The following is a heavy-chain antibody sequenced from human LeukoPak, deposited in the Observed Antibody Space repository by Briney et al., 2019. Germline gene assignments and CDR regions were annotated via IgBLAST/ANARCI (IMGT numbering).Heavy chain of an antibody. CDR2: ISGSGGST. CDR1: GFTFSSYA. CDR3: AKGMIRYFDWLVPIDY. J-gene: IGHJ4*02. V-gene: IGHV3-23*01. D-gene: IGHD3-9*01. Sequence: QPGGSLRLSCAASGFTFSSYAMSWVRQAPGKGLEWVSAISGSGGSTYYADSVKGRFTISRDNSKNTLYLQMNSLRAEDTAVYYCAKGMIRYFDWLVPIDYWGQGTLVTVSS.